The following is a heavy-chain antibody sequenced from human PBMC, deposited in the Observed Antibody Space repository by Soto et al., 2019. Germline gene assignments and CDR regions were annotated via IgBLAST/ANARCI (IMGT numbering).Heavy chain of an antibody. Sequence: SSETLSLTCTVSGGSISSGDYYWSWIRQPPGKGLEWIGCTYYSGSTYYNPSLKSRVTISVDKSKNQFSLKLSSVPAADTAVYYCARGVTMVRGVIILWFDPWGQGTLVTVS. CDR3: ARGVTMVRGVIILWFDP. D-gene: IGHD3-10*01. J-gene: IGHJ5*02. V-gene: IGHV4-30-4*01. CDR2: TYYSGST. CDR1: GGSISSGDYY.